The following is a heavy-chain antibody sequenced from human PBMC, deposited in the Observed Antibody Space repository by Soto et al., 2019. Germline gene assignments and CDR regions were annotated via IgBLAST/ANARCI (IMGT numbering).Heavy chain of an antibody. CDR3: TRDFQGPLDYGMDV. V-gene: IGHV3-7*01. CDR2: VKYDGSQT. D-gene: IGHD1-1*01. J-gene: IGHJ6*02. CDR1: GFTFSSYW. Sequence: PGGSLRLSCADSGFTFSSYWMSWVHQAPGQGLEWVANVKYDGSQTYYVGSVKGRFTISRDNAKNSLYLQMNSLRAEDTAVYYCTRDFQGPLDYGMDVWGQGTTVTVSS.